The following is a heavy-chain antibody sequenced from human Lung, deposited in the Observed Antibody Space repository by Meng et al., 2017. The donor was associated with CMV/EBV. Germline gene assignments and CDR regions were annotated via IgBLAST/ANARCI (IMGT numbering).Heavy chain of an antibody. Sequence: QVLLVQSGAEVKKPGASVKGSCKASGYTFTNYNINWVRQATGQGLEWMGWMNPNTGNTGYGQKFQGRITMTRNTAISTAYMELSSLTSEDTAVYFCARGLRRPSSAIDFDYWGQGTLVTVSS. D-gene: IGHD2-2*01. CDR1: GYTFTNYN. V-gene: IGHV1-8*01. CDR3: ARGLRRPSSAIDFDY. J-gene: IGHJ4*02. CDR2: MNPNTGNT.